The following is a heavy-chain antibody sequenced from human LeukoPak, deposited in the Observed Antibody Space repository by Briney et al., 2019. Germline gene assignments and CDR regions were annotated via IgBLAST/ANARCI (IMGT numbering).Heavy chain of an antibody. CDR1: GFTFSSFW. Sequence: GGSLRLSCAASGFTFSSFWMHWVRQAPGKGLVWVSRISGDGTNTSYADSVKGRFSISRDNAKNTVYLQMSNLRAEDTALYYCQAEYSRSSLDYWGQGTLVTVSS. V-gene: IGHV3-74*01. CDR2: ISGDGTNT. D-gene: IGHD6-13*01. CDR3: QAEYSRSSLDY. J-gene: IGHJ4*02.